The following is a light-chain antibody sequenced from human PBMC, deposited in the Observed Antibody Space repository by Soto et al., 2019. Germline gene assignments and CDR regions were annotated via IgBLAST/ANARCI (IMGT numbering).Light chain of an antibody. CDR2: AAS. V-gene: IGKV1-27*01. CDR1: QPISNS. CDR3: QKYYSAPFT. J-gene: IGKJ3*01. Sequence: IQMTQSPSSLSASVGDRVTITCRASQPISNSLAWYQQKPGKVPKVLIYAASTLQSGVPSRFSGSGSGTDFTLTISSLQPEDVATYSCQKYYSAPFTFGPGTKLDI.